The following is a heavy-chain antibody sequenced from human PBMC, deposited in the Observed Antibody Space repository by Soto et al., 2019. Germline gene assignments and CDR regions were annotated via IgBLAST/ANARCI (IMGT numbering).Heavy chain of an antibody. CDR1: GFTFDDYA. D-gene: IGHD3-3*01. CDR3: ARRSDDFWAGYYDL. J-gene: IGHJ4*01. Sequence: GGSLRLSCAASGFTFDDYAMHWVRQAPGKGLEWVSGISWNSGSIGYADSVKGRFTISRDNFENVLYLQMNNLRAEDSALYYCARRSDDFWAGYYDLWGQGTLVTVSS. V-gene: IGHV3-9*01. CDR2: ISWNSGSI.